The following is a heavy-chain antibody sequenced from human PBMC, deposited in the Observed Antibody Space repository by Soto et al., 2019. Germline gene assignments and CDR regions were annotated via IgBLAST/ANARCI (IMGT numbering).Heavy chain of an antibody. CDR1: GYTFTIYA. V-gene: IGHV1-58*02. Sequence: SVKVSCKASGYTFTIYAMHWVRQAPGERLEWMGWINAGSGNTNYAQKFQERVTITRDMSTSTAYMELSSLRSEDTAVYYCAAGWLRWGEWFPQTYYGMYGWGQGTTVTVAS. CDR3: AAGWLRWGEWFPQTYYGMYG. CDR2: INAGSGNT. D-gene: IGHD3-16*01. J-gene: IGHJ6*02.